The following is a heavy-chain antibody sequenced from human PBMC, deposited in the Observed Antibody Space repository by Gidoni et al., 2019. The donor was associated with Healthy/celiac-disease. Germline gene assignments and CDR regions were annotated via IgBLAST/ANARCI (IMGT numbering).Heavy chain of an antibody. D-gene: IGHD3-16*01. J-gene: IGHJ4*02. V-gene: IGHV3-23*01. CDR2: ISGSGGST. CDR3: AKGIPMWGAFDY. Sequence: EVQLLASGGVLVQPGGSLRLSCAAPGFTFSSYAMSWVRQAPGKGLEWVSAISGSGGSTYYADSVKGRFTISRDNSKNTLYLQMNSLRAEDTAVYYCAKGIPMWGAFDYWGQGTLVTVSA. CDR1: GFTFSSYA.